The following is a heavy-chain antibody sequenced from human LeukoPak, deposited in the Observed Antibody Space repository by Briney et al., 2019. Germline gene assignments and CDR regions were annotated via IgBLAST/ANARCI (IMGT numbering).Heavy chain of an antibody. Sequence: GGSLRLSCAGSGFTLSSYSMDWVRQAPGKGLEWVSSISSSSSYIYYADSVKGRFTISRDNAKNSLYLQMNSLRAEDTAVYYCASGVGATMSGYFDYWGQGTLVTVSS. CDR3: ASGVGATMSGYFDY. J-gene: IGHJ4*02. CDR1: GFTLSSYS. CDR2: ISSSSSYI. D-gene: IGHD1-26*01. V-gene: IGHV3-21*04.